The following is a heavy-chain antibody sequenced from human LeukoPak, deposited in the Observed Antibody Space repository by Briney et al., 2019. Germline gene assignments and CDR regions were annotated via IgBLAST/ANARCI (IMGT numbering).Heavy chain of an antibody. D-gene: IGHD6-13*01. CDR3: AREAEPYSSSWYVSWFDP. V-gene: IGHV1-2*02. Sequence: ASVKVSGKASGYTFTGYYIHWVRQAPGQGLEWMGWINPNSGGTNYAQKFQGRVTMTRDTSISTAYMELSRLRSDDTAVYYCAREAEPYSSSWYVSWFDPWGQGTLVTVSS. CDR1: GYTFTGYY. CDR2: INPNSGGT. J-gene: IGHJ5*02.